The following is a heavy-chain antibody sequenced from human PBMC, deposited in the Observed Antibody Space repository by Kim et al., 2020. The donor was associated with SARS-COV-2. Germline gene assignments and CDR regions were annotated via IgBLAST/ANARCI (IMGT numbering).Heavy chain of an antibody. V-gene: IGHV3-15*01. CDR1: GFTFSNAW. J-gene: IGHJ6*02. CDR2: IKSKTDGGTT. Sequence: GGSLRLSCAASGFTFSNAWMSWVRQAPGKGLEWVGRIKSKTDGGTTDYAAPVKGRFTISRDDSKNTLYLQMNSLKTEDTAVYYCTTALSPNDYYYYYGMDVWGQGTTVTVSS. CDR3: TTALSPNDYYYYYGMDV.